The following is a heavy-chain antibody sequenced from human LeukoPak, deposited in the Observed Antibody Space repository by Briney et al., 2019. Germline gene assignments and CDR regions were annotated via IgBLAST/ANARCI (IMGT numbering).Heavy chain of an antibody. CDR3: ARDPYITMVRGVIPHDAFDI. CDR1: GFTFSSYT. V-gene: IGHV3-64*04. J-gene: IGHJ3*02. CDR2: IANNGGNT. D-gene: IGHD3-10*01. Sequence: GGSLRLSCSASGFTFSSYTIHWVRQAPGKGLEFVSAIANNGGNTYYADSVKGRFTISRDNSKNTLYLQMNSLRAEDTAVYYCARDPYITMVRGVIPHDAFDIWGQGTMVTVSS.